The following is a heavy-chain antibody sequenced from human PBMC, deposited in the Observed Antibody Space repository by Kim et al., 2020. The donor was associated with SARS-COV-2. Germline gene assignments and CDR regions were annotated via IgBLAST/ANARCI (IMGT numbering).Heavy chain of an antibody. V-gene: IGHV3-23*02. Sequence: KGRFTISRDNAKSTLYLQMKSLRAEDAAVYYCAKSVNYDILTGAWGKCDYWGQGALVTVSS. J-gene: IGHJ4*02. D-gene: IGHD3-9*01. CDR3: AKSVNYDILTGAWGKCDY.